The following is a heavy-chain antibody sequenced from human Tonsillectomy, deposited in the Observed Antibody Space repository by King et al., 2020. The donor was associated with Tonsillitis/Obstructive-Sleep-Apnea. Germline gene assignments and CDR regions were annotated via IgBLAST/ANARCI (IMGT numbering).Heavy chain of an antibody. CDR2: IYPADSDT. CDR1: GYSFTSYW. CDR3: ARSIVVPAAMEPDDAFDI. D-gene: IGHD2-2*01. V-gene: IGHV5-51*01. J-gene: IGHJ3*02. Sequence: QLVQSGAEVKKPGESLKISCKGSGYSFTSYWIGWVRQMPGKGLEWMGIIYPADSDTRYSPSFQGQVTISADKSISTAFLQGSSLKASDTAMYYCARSIVVPAAMEPDDAFDIWGQGTMVTVSS.